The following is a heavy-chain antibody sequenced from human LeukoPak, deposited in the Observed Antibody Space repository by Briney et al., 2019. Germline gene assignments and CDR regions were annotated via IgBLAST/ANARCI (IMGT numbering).Heavy chain of an antibody. V-gene: IGHV3-48*04. CDR3: ARDPGIGFRDY. Sequence: GGSLRLSCAASGFTFSSYSMNGLPQAPGKGLEWVSYISSSSSTIYYADSVKGRFTISRDNAKNSLYLQMNSLRAEDTAVYYCARDPGIGFRDYWGQGTLVTVSS. J-gene: IGHJ4*02. CDR2: ISSSSSTI. CDR1: GFTFSSYS.